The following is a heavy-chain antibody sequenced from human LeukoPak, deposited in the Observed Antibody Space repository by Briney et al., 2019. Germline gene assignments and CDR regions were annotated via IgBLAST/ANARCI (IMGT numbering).Heavy chain of an antibody. CDR3: ARERFVYGMDV. CDR1: GGSISSGSYY. V-gene: IGHV4-61*02. CDR2: IYTSGST. D-gene: IGHD3-3*01. J-gene: IGHJ6*02. Sequence: PSETLSLTCTVSGGSISSGSYYWRWIRQPAGKGLGWIGRIYTSGSTNYNPSLKSRVTISVDTSKSQFSLKLSSVTAADTAVYYCARERFVYGMDVWGQGTTVTVSS.